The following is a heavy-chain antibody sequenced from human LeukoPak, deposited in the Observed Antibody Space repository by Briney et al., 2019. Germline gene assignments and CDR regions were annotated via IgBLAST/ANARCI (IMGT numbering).Heavy chain of an antibody. Sequence: SETLSLTCTVSGGSISSGSYYWPWIRQPPGKGLEWIGYIYYSGSTNYNPSLKSRITISIDTSMNQCSLKPSSVTAADTAVYYCARDSGSGSYYPDYWGEGTLVTVSS. CDR1: GGSISSGSYY. CDR3: ARDSGSGSYYPDY. V-gene: IGHV4-61*01. D-gene: IGHD3-10*01. CDR2: IYYSGST. J-gene: IGHJ4*02.